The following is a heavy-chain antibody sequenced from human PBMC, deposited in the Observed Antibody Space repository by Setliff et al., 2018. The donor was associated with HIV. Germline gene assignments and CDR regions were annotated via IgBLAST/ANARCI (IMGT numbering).Heavy chain of an antibody. CDR3: ARDSANGKTANLNYLDV. Sequence: SETLSLTCTVSGGSISSSVYYWSWIRQHPGKGLEWIGYIYYSGSTYYNPSLKSRVTMSVDTSKNQFSLRLSSVTAADTAVYFCARDSANGKTANLNYLDVWGKGTTVTVSS. V-gene: IGHV4-31*03. CDR1: GGSISSSVYY. CDR2: IYYSGST. D-gene: IGHD2-8*01. J-gene: IGHJ6*03.